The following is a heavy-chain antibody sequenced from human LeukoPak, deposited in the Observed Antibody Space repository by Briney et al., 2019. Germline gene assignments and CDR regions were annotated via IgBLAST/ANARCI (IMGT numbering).Heavy chain of an antibody. CDR1: GFTVSNNY. D-gene: IGHD3-10*01. V-gene: IGHV3-53*01. Sequence: GGSLRLSCAASGFTVSNNYMSWVRQAPGKGLEWVSVIYSGGSTYYADSVKGRFTISRDTSKNTLYLQMNSLRAEDTAVYYCARVFEGVEDSWGKGTLVTVSS. CDR2: IYSGGST. J-gene: IGHJ4*02. CDR3: ARVFEGVEDS.